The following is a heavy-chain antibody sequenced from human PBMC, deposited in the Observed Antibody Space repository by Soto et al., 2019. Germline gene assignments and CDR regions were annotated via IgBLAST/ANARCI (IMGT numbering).Heavy chain of an antibody. J-gene: IGHJ4*02. D-gene: IGHD3-22*01. CDR3: ARGSYYYDRSGYYHY. CDR1: GGSISSGDYY. Sequence: QVQLQESGPGLVKPSQTLSLTCTVSGGSISSGDYYWSWIRQPPGKGLEWIGYIYYSGSTYYNPSLKSRVTISVDTSKIQCSLKLSSVTAADTAVYYCARGSYYYDRSGYYHYWGQGTLVTVSS. V-gene: IGHV4-30-4*01. CDR2: IYYSGST.